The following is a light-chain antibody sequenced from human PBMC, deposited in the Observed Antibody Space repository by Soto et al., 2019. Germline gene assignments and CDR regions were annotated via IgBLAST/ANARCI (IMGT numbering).Light chain of an antibody. CDR3: QAWDSSTEDV. CDR1: KLGDKY. Sequence: SYELTQPPSVSVSPGQTASITCSGDKLGDKYACWYQQKPGQSPVLVIYQDSKRPSGIPERFSGSNSGNTATLTISGTQAMDEADYYCQAWDSSTEDVFGTGT. CDR2: QDS. V-gene: IGLV3-1*01. J-gene: IGLJ1*01.